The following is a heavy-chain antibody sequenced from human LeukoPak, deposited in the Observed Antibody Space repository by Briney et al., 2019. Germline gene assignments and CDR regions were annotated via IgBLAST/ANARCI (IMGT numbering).Heavy chain of an antibody. CDR1: GGSISSYY. J-gene: IGHJ4*02. V-gene: IGHV4-59*01. D-gene: IGHD2-21*02. Sequence: SETLSLTCTVSGGSISSYYWSWIRQPPGKGLEWIGYIYYSGSTNYNPSLKSRVTISVDTSKNQFSLKLSSVTAADTAVYYCARATYCGGDCYYYFDYWGQGTLVTVSS. CDR3: ARATYCGGDCYYYFDY. CDR2: IYYSGST.